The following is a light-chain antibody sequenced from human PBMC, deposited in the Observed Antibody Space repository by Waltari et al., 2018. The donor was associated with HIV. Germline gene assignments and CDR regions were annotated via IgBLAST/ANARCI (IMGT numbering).Light chain of an antibody. J-gene: IGKJ1*01. CDR2: HTS. CDR3: QQYNNWPPWT. V-gene: IGKV3D-15*01. Sequence: EIVMTQSPVTLSVSPGERATLSCRASESVSSNLAWYQQKPGQAPRLLIYHTSTRATGIPARFSGSGSGTEFTLTISSRQSEDFAVYYCQQYNNWPPWTFGNGTNVDIK. CDR1: ESVSSN.